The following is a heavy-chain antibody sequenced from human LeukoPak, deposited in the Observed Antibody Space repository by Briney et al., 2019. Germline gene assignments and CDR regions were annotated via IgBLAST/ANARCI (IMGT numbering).Heavy chain of an antibody. CDR2: INSDGSST. CDR1: GFTFSRYW. D-gene: IGHD3-22*01. J-gene: IGHJ4*02. Sequence: PGGSLRLSCAASGFTFSRYWMHWVRQAPGKGLGWVSRINSDGSSTSYADSVKGRFTISRDNAKNTLYLQMNSLRAEDTAVYYCARDHTYYYDSSGLYYFDYWGQGTLVTVSS. CDR3: ARDHTYYYDSSGLYYFDY. V-gene: IGHV3-74*01.